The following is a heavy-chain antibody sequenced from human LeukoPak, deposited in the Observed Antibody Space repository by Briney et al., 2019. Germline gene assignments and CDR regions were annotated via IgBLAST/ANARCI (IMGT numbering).Heavy chain of an antibody. Sequence: ASVKVSCKASGYTFTSYGISWVRQAPGQGREWMGWISAYNGNTNYAQKLQGRVTMTTDTSTSTAYMELRSLRSDDTAVYYCARASYDSSDYEYFHHWGQGTLVTVSS. D-gene: IGHD3-22*01. CDR3: ARASYDSSDYEYFHH. CDR1: GYTFTSYG. CDR2: ISAYNGNT. V-gene: IGHV1-18*01. J-gene: IGHJ1*01.